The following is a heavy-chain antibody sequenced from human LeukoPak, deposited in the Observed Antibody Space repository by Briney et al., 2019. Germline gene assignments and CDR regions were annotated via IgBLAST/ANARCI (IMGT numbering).Heavy chain of an antibody. CDR1: GNTLTEIS. D-gene: IGHD2-21*02. Sequence: ASVKVSCKLSGNTLTEISMHWVRRAPGKGLEWMGGFDPEDGETIFAQKFQGRVTMTEDTSTDTAYMELSSLTSEDTAVYYCATGDPFCSGDCYSHFDYWGQGTPVTVSS. CDR3: ATGDPFCSGDCYSHFDY. V-gene: IGHV1-24*01. J-gene: IGHJ4*02. CDR2: FDPEDGET.